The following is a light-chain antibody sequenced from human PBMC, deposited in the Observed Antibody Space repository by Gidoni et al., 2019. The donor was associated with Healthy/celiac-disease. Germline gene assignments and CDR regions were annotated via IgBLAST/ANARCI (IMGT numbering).Light chain of an antibody. CDR2: WES. V-gene: IGKV4-1*01. CDR3: QRYYSTPPVT. Sequence: DIVMTQSPDSLAVSLGERATINCMSSQSVLYSASNKNYLAWYQQKPGQPPKLLIYWESTRESGVPDRFSGSGSGTDFTLTISSLQAEDVAVYYCQRYYSTPPVTFGQXTRLEIK. CDR1: QSVLYSASNKNY. J-gene: IGKJ5*01.